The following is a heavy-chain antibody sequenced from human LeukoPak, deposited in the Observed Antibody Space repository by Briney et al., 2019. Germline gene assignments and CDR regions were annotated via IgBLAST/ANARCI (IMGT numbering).Heavy chain of an antibody. V-gene: IGHV2-26*01. Sequence: SGPVLVKPTETLTLTCTVSGFSLSNARMGVSWIRQPPGTALEWLAHIFSNDEKSYSTSLKSRLTISKDTSNSQVVLTMTNMDPVDTATYYYARIRPSGTTDLDYWGQGALVTVSS. D-gene: IGHD1-1*01. CDR2: IFSNDEK. CDR3: ARIRPSGTTDLDY. CDR1: GFSLSNARMG. J-gene: IGHJ4*02.